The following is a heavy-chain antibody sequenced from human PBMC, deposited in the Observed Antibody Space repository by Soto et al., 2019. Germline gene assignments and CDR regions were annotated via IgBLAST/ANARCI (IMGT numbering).Heavy chain of an antibody. Sequence: GSLRLSCAASGFTFSSYWMSWVRQAPGKGLEWVANIKQDGSEKYYVDSVKGRFTISRDNAKNSLYLQMNSLRAEDTAVYYCTTDIVLLVYAIDYWGQGTLVTVSS. D-gene: IGHD2-8*01. CDR2: IKQDGSEK. V-gene: IGHV3-7*01. CDR3: TTDIVLLVYAIDY. J-gene: IGHJ4*02. CDR1: GFTFSSYW.